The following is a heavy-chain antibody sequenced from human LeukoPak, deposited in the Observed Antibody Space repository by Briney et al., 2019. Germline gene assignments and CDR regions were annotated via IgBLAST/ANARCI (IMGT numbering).Heavy chain of an antibody. Sequence: PGGSLRLSCAASGFTFSSYSMNWVRQAPGKGLEWVSSISSSSSYIYYADSVKGRFTISRDNAKNSLYLQMNSLRAEDTAVYYCARVRMATISAFDIWGQGTMVTVSS. CDR3: ARVRMATISAFDI. J-gene: IGHJ3*02. V-gene: IGHV3-21*01. CDR1: GFTFSSYS. CDR2: ISSSSSYI. D-gene: IGHD5-24*01.